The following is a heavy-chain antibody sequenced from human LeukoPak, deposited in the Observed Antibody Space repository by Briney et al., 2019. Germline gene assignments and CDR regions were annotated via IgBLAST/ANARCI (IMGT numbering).Heavy chain of an antibody. V-gene: IGHV4-39*01. CDR1: GGSVTSTTYY. CDR3: ARRRVAATAGWFDP. J-gene: IGHJ5*02. Sequence: PSETLSLTCTVSGGSVTSTTYYWGWVRQPPGKGLEWVGVVHYNGATYYDPSLKSRVTMSIDTSENQFSLKVTSVTAADTAVYYCARRRVAATAGWFDPWGRGTLVTVSS. D-gene: IGHD2-15*01. CDR2: VHYNGAT.